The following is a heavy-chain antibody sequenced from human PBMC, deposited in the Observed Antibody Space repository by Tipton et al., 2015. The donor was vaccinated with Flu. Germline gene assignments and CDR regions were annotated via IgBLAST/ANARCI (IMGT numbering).Heavy chain of an antibody. V-gene: IGHV3-21*01. CDR1: GFTFSYYG. CDR2: ISSSGSHT. CDR3: AREWSDYYDSGEGDAFDI. Sequence: TASGFTFSYYGMNWVRLAPGKGLEWVSFISSSGSHTYYADSVRGRFTVSRDDAKNSLYLQMNSLRAEDTAVYYCAREWSDYYDSGEGDAFDIWGQGTLVTVSS. D-gene: IGHD3-22*01. J-gene: IGHJ3*02.